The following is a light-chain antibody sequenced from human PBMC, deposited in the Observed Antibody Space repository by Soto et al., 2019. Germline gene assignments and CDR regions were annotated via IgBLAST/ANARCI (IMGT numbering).Light chain of an antibody. CDR2: GNS. CDR3: QSYDSSLSVV. CDR1: SSNIGAGYD. J-gene: IGLJ2*01. Sequence: QSVLTQPHSVSGAPGQRVTISCTGSSSNIGAGYDVHWYQQLPGTAPKLLIYGNSNRPSGVPDRFSGSKSGTSASLAITGLQAEDEADYYCQSYDSSLSVVFGGGTKVTVL. V-gene: IGLV1-40*01.